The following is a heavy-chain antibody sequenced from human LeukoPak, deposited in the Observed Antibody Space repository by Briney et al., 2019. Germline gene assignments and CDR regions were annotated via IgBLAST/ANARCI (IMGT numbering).Heavy chain of an antibody. J-gene: IGHJ4*02. CDR3: ANRRGTSGWSEGYFDY. CDR1: GFSLSTSGVG. D-gene: IGHD6-19*01. CDR2: IYWHDDK. Sequence: SGPTLVNPTQTLTLTCTFSGFSLSTSGVGVGWIRQPPGKAPEWLALIYWHDDKRYSPSLKSRLTITKDTSKNQVVLTMTNVDPLDTATYYCANRRGTSGWSEGYFDYWGQGTLVTVSS. V-gene: IGHV2-5*01.